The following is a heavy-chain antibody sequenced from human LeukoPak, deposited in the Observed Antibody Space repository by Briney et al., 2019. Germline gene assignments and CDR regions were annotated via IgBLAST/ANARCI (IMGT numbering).Heavy chain of an antibody. CDR3: ARDQGRDYFDY. CDR2: VRVDGHTT. V-gene: IGHV3-23*01. J-gene: IGHJ4*02. CDR1: GFIFSNYG. Sequence: GGSLRLSCVASGFIFSNYGMSWVRQVPGKGLEWVSSVRVDGHTTFYADSVKGRFTISRDNSKNTVYLQMNSLRTEDTALYFCARDQGRDYFDYWGQGTQATVSS.